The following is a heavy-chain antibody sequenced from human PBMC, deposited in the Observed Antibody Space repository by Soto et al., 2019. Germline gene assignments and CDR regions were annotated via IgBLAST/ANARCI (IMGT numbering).Heavy chain of an antibody. V-gene: IGHV4-59*01. D-gene: IGHD3-22*01. Sequence: PSETLSLTCTVSVGSISSYYWSWIRQAPGKGLEWIGYIYYSGSTNYNPSLKSRVTISVDTSKNQFSLKLSSVTAADTAVYYCARSPLYYYDRSGYYVLGYFDYWGQGTLVTVSS. CDR3: ARSPLYYYDRSGYYVLGYFDY. CDR1: VGSISSYY. J-gene: IGHJ4*02. CDR2: IYYSGST.